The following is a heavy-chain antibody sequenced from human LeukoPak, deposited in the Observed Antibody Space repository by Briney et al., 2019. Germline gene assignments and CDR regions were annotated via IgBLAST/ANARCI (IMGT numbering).Heavy chain of an antibody. CDR1: GGSISSYH. D-gene: IGHD3-16*02. Sequence: PSETLSLTCSVSGGSISSYHWSWIRQTPGKGLEWIGYIYYSGSTNYNPSLKSRVTISLDTSKNQFSLKLSSVTAADTAVYYCARVDNTFGGLIGNAVDYWGQGTLVTVSS. CDR2: IYYSGST. V-gene: IGHV4-59*01. CDR3: ARVDNTFGGLIGNAVDY. J-gene: IGHJ4*02.